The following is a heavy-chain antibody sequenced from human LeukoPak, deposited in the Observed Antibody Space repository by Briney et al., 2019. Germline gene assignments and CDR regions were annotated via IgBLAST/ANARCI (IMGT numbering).Heavy chain of an antibody. CDR1: GFTFSGYG. CDR3: ARAAYDNSGYLTL. J-gene: IGHJ4*02. CDR2: IWYDGTNK. Sequence: SGGSLRLSCVASGFTFSGYGMHWARQAPGKGLEWVAVIWYDGTNKYYADSVKGRFTISRDSSRNTLYLQMNSLRAEDTAVYYCARAAYDNSGYLTLWGQGTLVTVSS. V-gene: IGHV3-33*01. D-gene: IGHD3-22*01.